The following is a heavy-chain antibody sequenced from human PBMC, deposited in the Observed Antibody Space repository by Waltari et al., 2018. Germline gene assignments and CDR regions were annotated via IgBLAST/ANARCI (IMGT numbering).Heavy chain of an antibody. CDR3: ARDGYNYAFDI. CDR1: GGSISSSSYY. J-gene: IGHJ3*02. Sequence: QLQLQESGPGLVKPSETLSLTCTVSGGSISSSSYYWGWIRQPPGKGLEWIGSIYYRGSTYYNPSLKSRVTISVDTSKNQFSLKLSSVTAADTAVYYCARDGYNYAFDIWGQGTMVTVSS. CDR2: IYYRGST. V-gene: IGHV4-39*07. D-gene: IGHD5-12*01.